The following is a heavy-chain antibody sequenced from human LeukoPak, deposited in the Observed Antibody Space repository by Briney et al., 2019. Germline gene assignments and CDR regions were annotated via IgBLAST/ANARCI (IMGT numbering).Heavy chain of an antibody. V-gene: IGHV3-11*01. Sequence: GGSLRLSCAASGFTFSDYYMSWIRQAPGKGLEWVSYISSSGSTIYYADSVKGRFTISRDNAKNPLYLQMNSLRAEDTAVYYCAREDTAMEFDYWGQGTLVTVSS. D-gene: IGHD5-18*01. CDR2: ISSSGSTI. CDR3: AREDTAMEFDY. CDR1: GFTFSDYY. J-gene: IGHJ4*02.